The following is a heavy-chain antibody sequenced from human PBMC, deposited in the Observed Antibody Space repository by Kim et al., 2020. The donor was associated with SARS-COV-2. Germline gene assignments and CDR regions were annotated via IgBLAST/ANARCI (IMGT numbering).Heavy chain of an antibody. CDR1: GFIFRNFG. Sequence: GGSLRLSCAASGFIFRNFGIHWVRQAPGKGLEWVAFISNDGTFTTYADSVKGRFTISRDYGENTVYLQMGSLFAEDTALYYCARPSGSHFDFWGQGTLVT. CDR2: ISNDGTFT. V-gene: IGHV3-33*01. CDR3: ARPSGSHFDF. J-gene: IGHJ4*02. D-gene: IGHD3-10*01.